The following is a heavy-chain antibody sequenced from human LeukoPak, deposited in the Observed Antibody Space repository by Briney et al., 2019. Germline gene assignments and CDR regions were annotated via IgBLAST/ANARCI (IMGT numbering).Heavy chain of an antibody. J-gene: IGHJ4*02. Sequence: GGSLRLSCAASGFTFSSYWMSWVRQAPGKGLEWVANIKQDGSEKYYVDSVKGRFTISRDNAKNSLYLQMNSLRAEDTAVYYCARERAYDFWSGYQLDYWGQGTLVAVSS. CDR3: ARERAYDFWSGYQLDY. CDR2: IKQDGSEK. CDR1: GFTFSSYW. V-gene: IGHV3-7*01. D-gene: IGHD3-3*01.